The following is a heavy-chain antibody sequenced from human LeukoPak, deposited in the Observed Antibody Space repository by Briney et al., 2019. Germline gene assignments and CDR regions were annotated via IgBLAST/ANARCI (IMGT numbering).Heavy chain of an antibody. CDR1: GFTFSDYY. V-gene: IGHV3-11*01. Sequence: GGFLRLSCAASGFTFSDYYVSWIRQAPGKGLEWVSYISSSGSTIYYADSVKGRFTISRDNAKNSLYLQMNSLRAEDTAVYYCARVSSCGSTSCNYYYYYYMDVWGKGTTVTVSS. CDR2: ISSSGSTI. D-gene: IGHD2-2*01. J-gene: IGHJ6*03. CDR3: ARVSSCGSTSCNYYYYYYMDV.